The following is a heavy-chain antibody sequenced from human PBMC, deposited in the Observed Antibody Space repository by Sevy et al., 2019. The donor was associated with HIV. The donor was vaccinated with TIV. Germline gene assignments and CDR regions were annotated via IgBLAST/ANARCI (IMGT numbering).Heavy chain of an antibody. CDR2: ISYDGSNK. V-gene: IGHV3-30*18. CDR3: AKENSLLRGRYYYGMDV. CDR1: GFTFSSYG. Sequence: GGSLRLSCAASGFTFSSYGMHWVRQAPGNGLEWVAVISYDGSNKYYADSVKGRFTISRDNSKNTLYLQMNSLRAEDTAVYYCAKENSLLRGRYYYGMDVLGQGTAVTVSS. D-gene: IGHD1-26*01. J-gene: IGHJ6*02.